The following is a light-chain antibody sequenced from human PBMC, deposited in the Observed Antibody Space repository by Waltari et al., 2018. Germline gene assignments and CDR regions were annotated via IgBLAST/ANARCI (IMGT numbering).Light chain of an antibody. CDR1: RSVVGVYNY. CDR2: DVA. CDR3: CSYAGSYSWA. Sequence: QSALTQPRSVSGSPGQSVTISCTGTRSVVGVYNYVSWYQQHPGKAPQLMIYDVAKRPAVVPHRFPAANSYNTASLTISGLQAEYEADYYCCSYAGSYSWAFGGGTKLTFL. J-gene: IGLJ3*02. V-gene: IGLV2-11*01.